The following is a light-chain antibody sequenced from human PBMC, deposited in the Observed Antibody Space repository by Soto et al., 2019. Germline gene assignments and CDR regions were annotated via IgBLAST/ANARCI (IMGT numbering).Light chain of an antibody. J-gene: IGKJ4*01. V-gene: IGKV3-20*01. CDR2: GAS. CDR3: QRYGSSPLT. CDR1: QTVRNNY. Sequence: ELMLSQSPGTLSLSPGERATLSCRASQTVRNNYLAWYQQKPGQAPRLLIYGASTRASGIPDRFSGSGSGTDFTLTISRLEPEDLAVYYCQRYGSSPLTFGGGTMVDIK.